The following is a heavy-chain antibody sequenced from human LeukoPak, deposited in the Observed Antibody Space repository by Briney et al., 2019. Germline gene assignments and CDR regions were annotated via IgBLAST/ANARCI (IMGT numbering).Heavy chain of an antibody. V-gene: IGHV3-21*01. CDR3: ARVDPYGSGSYYY. CDR2: ISSSSSYI. D-gene: IGHD3-10*01. Sequence: GGSLRLSCAASGFTFSSYSMNWVRQAPGKGLEWVSSISSSSSYIYYADSVKGRFTISRDNAKNSLYLQMNSLRAEDTAVYYCARVDPYGSGSYYYRGQGTLVTVSS. J-gene: IGHJ4*02. CDR1: GFTFSSYS.